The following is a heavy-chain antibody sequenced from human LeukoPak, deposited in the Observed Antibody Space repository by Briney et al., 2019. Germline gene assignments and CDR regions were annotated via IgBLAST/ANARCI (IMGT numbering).Heavy chain of an antibody. CDR1: GYTFTNYA. CDR2: VNTNTGNP. J-gene: IGHJ6*03. V-gene: IGHV7-4-1*04. CDR3: ARESYLLTGYYEDYYYYYMDV. D-gene: IGHD3-9*01. Sequence: ASVKVSCKASGYTFTNYAMHWVRQAPGQGLEWMGWVNTNTGNPTYAQGFTGRFVFSLDTSVRMAYLQISSLKAEDTAVYYCARESYLLTGYYEDYYYYYMDVWGKGTTVTVSS.